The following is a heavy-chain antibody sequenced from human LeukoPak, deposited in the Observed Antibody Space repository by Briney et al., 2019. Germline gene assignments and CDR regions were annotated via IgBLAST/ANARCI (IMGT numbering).Heavy chain of an antibody. V-gene: IGHV5-51*01. CDR2: IYPGDSDT. CDR1: GYSFTSYW. D-gene: IGHD3-22*01. J-gene: IGHJ3*02. Sequence: GASLKISCKGSGYSFTSYWIGWVRQMPGKGLEWMGIIYPGDSDTRYSPSFQGQVTISADKSISTAYLQWSSLKASDAAMYYCARLRFYYDSSGNDAFDIWGQGTMVTVSS. CDR3: ARLRFYYDSSGNDAFDI.